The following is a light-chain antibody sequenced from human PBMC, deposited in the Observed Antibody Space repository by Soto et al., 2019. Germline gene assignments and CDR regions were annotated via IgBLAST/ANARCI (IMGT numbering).Light chain of an antibody. J-gene: IGLJ1*01. Sequence: QSALTQPASVSGSPGQSITISCTGTSSDVGGYNYVSWYQQHPGKAPKLMIYEVSNRPSGVSHRFSGSKSGNTASLTISGLQAEDEADYYCCSHTSSSPYVFGTVTKLTVL. CDR2: EVS. CDR1: SSDVGGYNY. CDR3: CSHTSSSPYV. V-gene: IGLV2-14*01.